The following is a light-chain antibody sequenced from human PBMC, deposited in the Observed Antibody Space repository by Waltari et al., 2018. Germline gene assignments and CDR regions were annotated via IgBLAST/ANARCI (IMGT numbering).Light chain of an antibody. J-gene: IGKJ1*01. CDR3: QNHERLPAT. V-gene: IGKV3-20*01. CDR2: AAS. CDR1: QGVSKY. Sequence: EVVLTQSPGTLSLSPGERATLFCRASQGVSKYLAWYQQRPGQAPRLLIYAASTRATGIPDRFSGSGSGTDFSLTISRLEPEDFAVYYCQNHERLPATFGQGTKVEI.